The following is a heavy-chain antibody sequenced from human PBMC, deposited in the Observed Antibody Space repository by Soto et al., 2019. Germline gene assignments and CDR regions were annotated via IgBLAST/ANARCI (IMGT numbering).Heavy chain of an antibody. J-gene: IGHJ4*02. CDR1: GSSISSGGYY. CDR3: ARSGYSYGPNPLLY. V-gene: IGHV4-31*03. Sequence: QVQLQESGPGLVKPSQTLSLTCTVSGSSISSGGYYWSRIRQHPGKGLEWIGYIYYSGSTYYNPSLKSRVTISVDTSKNQFSLKLSSVTVADTAVYYCARSGYSYGPNPLLYWGQGTLVTVSS. CDR2: IYYSGST. D-gene: IGHD5-18*01.